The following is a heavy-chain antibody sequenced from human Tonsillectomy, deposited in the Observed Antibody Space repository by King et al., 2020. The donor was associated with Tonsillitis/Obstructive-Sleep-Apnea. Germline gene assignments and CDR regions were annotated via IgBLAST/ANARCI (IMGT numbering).Heavy chain of an antibody. CDR1: GFTFSSYW. V-gene: IGHV3-7*03. CDR2: IKEDGSEK. J-gene: IGHJ3*02. CDR3: ARVLDYFDSGVYRAFDI. Sequence: VQLVESGGGLVQPGGALRLSCAASGFTFSSYWMSWVRQAPGEGLEWVANIKEDGSEKYYVDSVKGRFTISRDNAKNSLYLQMNSLRAEDTAVYYCARVLDYFDSGVYRAFDICGHGTMFTVSS. D-gene: IGHD3-22*01.